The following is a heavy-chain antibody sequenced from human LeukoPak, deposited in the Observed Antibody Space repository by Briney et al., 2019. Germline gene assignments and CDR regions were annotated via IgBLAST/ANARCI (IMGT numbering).Heavy chain of an antibody. CDR2: IYYSGST. CDR1: GVSISIYY. CDR3: ARDGAGAGPSCMDV. Sequence: SETLSLTCTVSGVSISIYYWGCIRPPPGEGLEWIGNIYYSGSTNYNPSLKSRATISVDTSKTQFSLKLSSVTAEATAVYYFARDGAGAGPSCMDVWGKGTTVTVSS. J-gene: IGHJ6*03. V-gene: IGHV4-59*01. D-gene: IGHD6-19*01.